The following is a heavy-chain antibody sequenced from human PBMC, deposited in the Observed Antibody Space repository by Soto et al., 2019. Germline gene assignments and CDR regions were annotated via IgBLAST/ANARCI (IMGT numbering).Heavy chain of an antibody. J-gene: IGHJ6*02. D-gene: IGHD4-17*01. Sequence: EVPLVESGGGLVQPGGSLRLSCAASGFTFSSYIMNWVRQAPGQGLEWVSYISSTSRTIYYADSVKGRFTISRDNAKNSLYLQMNSLRAEDTAVYYCARDWSTAGMDVWGQGTTVTVSS. CDR2: ISSTSRTI. CDR1: GFTFSSYI. CDR3: ARDWSTAGMDV. V-gene: IGHV3-48*01.